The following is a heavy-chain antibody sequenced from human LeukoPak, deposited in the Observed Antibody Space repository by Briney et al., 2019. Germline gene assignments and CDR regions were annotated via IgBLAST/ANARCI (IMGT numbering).Heavy chain of an antibody. V-gene: IGHV3-23*01. Sequence: PGGTLRLSCAASGFTFSTYGMNWVRQAPGKGLEWVSSISGSGGSTYYADSVKGRFTISRDNSKNTLHLQMNSLRAEDTAVYYCAGRGSGSYFDYWGQGTLVTVSS. J-gene: IGHJ4*02. CDR2: ISGSGGST. D-gene: IGHD3-10*01. CDR3: AGRGSGSYFDY. CDR1: GFTFSTYG.